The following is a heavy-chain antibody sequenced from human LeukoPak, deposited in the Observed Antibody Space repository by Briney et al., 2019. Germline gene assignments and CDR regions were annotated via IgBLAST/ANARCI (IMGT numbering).Heavy chain of an antibody. Sequence: GGSLRLSCAASGSTFSSYSMNWVRQAPGKGLEWVSSISSSSSYIYYADSVKGRFTISRDNAKNSLYLQMNSLRAEDTAVYYCARGVIVVVPAVNDAFDIWGQGTMVTVSS. D-gene: IGHD2-2*01. V-gene: IGHV3-21*01. J-gene: IGHJ3*02. CDR2: ISSSSSYI. CDR3: ARGVIVVVPAVNDAFDI. CDR1: GSTFSSYS.